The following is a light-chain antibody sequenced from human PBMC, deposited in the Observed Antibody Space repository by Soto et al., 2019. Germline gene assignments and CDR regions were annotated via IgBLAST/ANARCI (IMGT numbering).Light chain of an antibody. CDR1: SSNIGNNR. CDR2: DDY. Sequence: QSVLTQPPSMSAAPGQMVTISCSGSSSNIGNNRVSWYQQLPGAAPKLLIYDDYARPSGIPDRFSGSKSGTSATLGFTGLQAGDEGDYYCGAWDSSLSAVVFGGGTQLTVL. V-gene: IGLV1-51*01. J-gene: IGLJ2*01. CDR3: GAWDSSLSAVV.